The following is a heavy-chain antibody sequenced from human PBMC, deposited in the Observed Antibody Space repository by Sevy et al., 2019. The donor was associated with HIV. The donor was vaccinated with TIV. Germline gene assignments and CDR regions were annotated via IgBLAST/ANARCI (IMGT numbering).Heavy chain of an antibody. Sequence: GGSLRLSCAASGFTFSNYAMHWVRQAPGKGLEWVAIIWCYGGYRYHGDSVKGRFTISRDKSKNPLYLQMNGLRAEDTALYYCAKGLNYETRAGKFDYWGQGTLVTVSS. D-gene: IGHD4-4*01. CDR1: GFTFSNYA. J-gene: IGHJ4*02. CDR3: AKGLNYETRAGKFDY. V-gene: IGHV3-33*03. CDR2: IWCYGGYR.